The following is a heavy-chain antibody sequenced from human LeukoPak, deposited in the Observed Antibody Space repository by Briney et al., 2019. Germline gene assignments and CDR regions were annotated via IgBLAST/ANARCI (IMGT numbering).Heavy chain of an antibody. V-gene: IGHV4-39*01. CDR2: IYYSGTT. CDR3: AKEGGYCSGGSCYPLQFDY. CDR1: GDSISSRDYY. D-gene: IGHD2-15*01. Sequence: SETLSLTCTVSGDSISSRDYYWGWIRQPPGKRLEWIGSIYYSGTTYYNPSLKSRVTISVDTSKNQFSLKLSSVTAADTAVYYCAKEGGYCSGGSCYPLQFDYWGQGTLVTVSS. J-gene: IGHJ4*02.